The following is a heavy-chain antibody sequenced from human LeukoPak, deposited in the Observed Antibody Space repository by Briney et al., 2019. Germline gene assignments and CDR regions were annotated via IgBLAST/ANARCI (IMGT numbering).Heavy chain of an antibody. D-gene: IGHD6-13*01. J-gene: IGHJ4*02. Sequence: GGSLRLSCAASGFTFNSYAMSWVRQAPGKGLEWVSAISGSGGSTYYADSVKGRFTISRDNSKNTLYLQMNSLRAEDTAVYYCAKAARYSSSWYYDYWGQGTLVTVSS. CDR3: AKAARYSSSWYYDY. CDR2: ISGSGGST. V-gene: IGHV3-23*01. CDR1: GFTFNSYA.